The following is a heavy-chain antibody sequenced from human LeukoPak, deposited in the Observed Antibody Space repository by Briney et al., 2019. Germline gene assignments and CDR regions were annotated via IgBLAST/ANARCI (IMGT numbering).Heavy chain of an antibody. V-gene: IGHV3-23*01. D-gene: IGHD7-27*01. CDR3: ARAVLTGVMDV. J-gene: IGHJ6*02. Sequence: GGSLRLSCAASGFTFSSYAMSWVRQAPGKGLEWVSTFGGGGGSTFYADSVKGRFTISRDNSKNTLYLQMNSLRAEDTAVYYCARAVLTGVMDVWGQGTTVTVSS. CDR1: GFTFSSYA. CDR2: FGGGGGST.